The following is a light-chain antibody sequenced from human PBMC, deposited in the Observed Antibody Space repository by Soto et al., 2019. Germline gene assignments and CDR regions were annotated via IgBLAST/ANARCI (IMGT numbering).Light chain of an antibody. Sequence: EIVLTQSPATLSLSPGERATLSCRASQSVSDNLAWYQHKPGQAPRLLIYDAYNRATGIPARFSGSGSGTDFTLTISSLEPEDIAVYYCQQRSNWPPTWTFGQGTKVEIK. V-gene: IGKV3-11*01. CDR3: QQRSNWPPTWT. CDR1: QSVSDN. CDR2: DAY. J-gene: IGKJ1*01.